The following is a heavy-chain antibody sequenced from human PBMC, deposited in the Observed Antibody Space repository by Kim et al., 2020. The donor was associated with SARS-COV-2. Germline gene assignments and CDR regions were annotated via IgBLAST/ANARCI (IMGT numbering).Heavy chain of an antibody. CDR1: GFAFSSYA. J-gene: IGHJ4*02. CDR2: ISGGAGGTS. V-gene: IGHV3-23*01. D-gene: IGHD2-8*01. CDR3: AKVWRANGVCHTFDC. Sequence: GGSLRLSCAASGFAFSSYAMSWVRQAPGQGLEWVSGISGGAGGTSHYAASVKGRFTNSSDTSKNRLYRQRNSMSVEDTAMYYCAKVWRANGVCHTFDCWGREPLVTVSS.